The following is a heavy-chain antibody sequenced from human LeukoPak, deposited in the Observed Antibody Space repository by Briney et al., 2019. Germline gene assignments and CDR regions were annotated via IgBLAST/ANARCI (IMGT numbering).Heavy chain of an antibody. J-gene: IGHJ4*02. CDR3: AKDVIRGSISYFDS. CDR1: GFTFSDYY. Sequence: GGSLRLSCAASGFTFSDYYMSWIRQAPGKGLEWVSYISSSGSTIYYADSVKGRFTISRDNAKNSLYLQMNSLRAEDTAVYYCAKDVIRGSISYFDSWGQGTQVAVSS. CDR2: ISSSGSTI. D-gene: IGHD3-10*01. V-gene: IGHV3-11*01.